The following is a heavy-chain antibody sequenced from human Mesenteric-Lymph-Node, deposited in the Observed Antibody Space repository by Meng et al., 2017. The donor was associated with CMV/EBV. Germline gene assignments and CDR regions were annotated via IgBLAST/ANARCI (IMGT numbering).Heavy chain of an antibody. CDR3: ARVQPISQYYYDSSGYYFAY. CDR1: GGSVSSDNSY. D-gene: IGHD3-22*01. V-gene: IGHV4-61*01. Sequence: SETLSLTCTVSGGSVSSDNSYWTWIRQPPGKGLEWIGYVYYTGSTNYDPSLKSRVTISVDTSKNQFSLELTSVTAADTAVYYCARVQPISQYYYDSSGYYFAYWGQGTLVTVSS. CDR2: VYYTGST. J-gene: IGHJ4*02.